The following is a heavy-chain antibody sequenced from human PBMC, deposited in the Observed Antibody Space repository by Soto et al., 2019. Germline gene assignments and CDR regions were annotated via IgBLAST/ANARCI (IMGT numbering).Heavy chain of an antibody. J-gene: IGHJ4*02. CDR1: CTSVTRHY. D-gene: IGHD3-10*01. V-gene: IGHV4-59*02. CDR3: ARNRGGNSGIFDY. CDR2: IFYNGNS. Sequence: QMRLQESGPGLVRPSAILSLTCNVSCTSVTRHYWTWIRPPPGKRLEWDGYIFYNGNSNTNTALKSRVSMSVDTSKKQFSLEVHSLTAADTAVYYCARNRGGNSGIFDYWGLGTLVSVSS.